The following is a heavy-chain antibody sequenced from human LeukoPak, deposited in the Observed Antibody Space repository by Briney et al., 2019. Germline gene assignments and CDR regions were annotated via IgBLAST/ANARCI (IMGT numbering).Heavy chain of an antibody. CDR2: IWFDGSNK. V-gene: IGHV3-33*08. D-gene: IGHD1-26*01. CDR1: GFTFSSYA. J-gene: IGHJ4*02. CDR3: ARDWEVGATTKYYFDY. Sequence: TGGSLRLSCAASGFTFSSYAMSWVRQAPGKGLEWVAIIWFDGSNKYYTDSVKGRFAISRDNSKNTLYLQMSSLRAEDTAVYYCARDWEVGATTKYYFDYWGQGTLVTVSS.